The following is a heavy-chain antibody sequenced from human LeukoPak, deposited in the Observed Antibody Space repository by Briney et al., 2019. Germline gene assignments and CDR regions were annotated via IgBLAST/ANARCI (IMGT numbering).Heavy chain of an antibody. D-gene: IGHD3-22*01. CDR2: ISWDGGST. V-gene: IGHV3-43*01. CDR1: GSTFDDYT. J-gene: IGHJ4*02. CDR3: AKDPNDSSGYEYFDY. Sequence: GGSLTLSCAASGSTFDDYTMHWVRQAPGKGLEWVSLISWDGGSTYYADSVKGRFTISRDNSKNSLYLQMNSLRTEDTALYYCAKDPNDSSGYEYFDYWRQGTVVSVSS.